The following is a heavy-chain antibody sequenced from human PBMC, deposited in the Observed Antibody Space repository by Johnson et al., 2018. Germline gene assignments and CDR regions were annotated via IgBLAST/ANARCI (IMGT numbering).Heavy chain of an antibody. V-gene: IGHV3-15*07. CDR2: IKSKTDGGTT. CDR1: GFTFSNAW. CDR3: TTDYYDSSGYGGDYYYYMDV. J-gene: IGHJ6*03. Sequence: VQLVESGRGLVKPGGSLRLSCAASGFTFSNAWMNWVRQAPGKGLEWVGRIKSKTDGGTTDYAAPVKGRFTISRDDSKNTLYLQMNSLKTEDTAGYYFTTDYYDSSGYGGDYYYYMDVWGKGTTVTVSS. D-gene: IGHD3-22*01.